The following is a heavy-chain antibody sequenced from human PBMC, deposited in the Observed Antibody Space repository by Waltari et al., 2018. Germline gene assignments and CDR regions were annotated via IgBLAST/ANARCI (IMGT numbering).Heavy chain of an antibody. CDR2: INQDGSWT. J-gene: IGHJ5*02. CDR1: GFIFGGSF. Sequence: EVQLVESGGGLVQTGGSLRLSCVAYGFIFGGSFSPWVRQAPGNGLEWVANINQDGSWTYYLDSVKGRFTISKDNAKNSLYLQMNSLRGEDTAVYYCAGLGISGTSNWFDPWGQGTLVTVSS. V-gene: IGHV3-7*01. D-gene: IGHD1-7*01. CDR3: AGLGISGTSNWFDP.